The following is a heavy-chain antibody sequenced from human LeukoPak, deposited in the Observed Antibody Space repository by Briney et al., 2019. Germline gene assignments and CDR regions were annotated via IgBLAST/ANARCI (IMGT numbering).Heavy chain of an antibody. Sequence: GGSLRLSCAASGFTFSSYSMNWVRQAPGRGLEWVSSISSSSSYIYYADSVKGRFTISRDNAKNSLYLQMNSLKAEDTAVYYCARVENIAATGPCFDFWGQGTLVTVSS. CDR2: ISSSSSYI. V-gene: IGHV3-21*01. D-gene: IGHD6-13*01. CDR1: GFTFSSYS. J-gene: IGHJ4*02. CDR3: ARVENIAATGPCFDF.